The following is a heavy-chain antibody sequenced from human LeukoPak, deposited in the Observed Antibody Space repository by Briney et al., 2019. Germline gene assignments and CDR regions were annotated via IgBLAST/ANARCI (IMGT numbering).Heavy chain of an antibody. J-gene: IGHJ4*02. D-gene: IGHD3-22*01. Sequence: KASETLSLTCTVSGGSISSYYWNWIRQPAGKGLEWIGRIYTSGSTNYNPSLKSRVTMSVDTSKNQFSLKLSSVTAADTAVYYCARGGYYDSSGYYYVYWGQGTLVTVSS. CDR1: GGSISSYY. CDR2: IYTSGST. CDR3: ARGGYYDSSGYYYVY. V-gene: IGHV4-4*07.